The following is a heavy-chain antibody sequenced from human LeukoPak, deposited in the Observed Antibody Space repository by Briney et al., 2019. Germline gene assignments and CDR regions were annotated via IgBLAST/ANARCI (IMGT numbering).Heavy chain of an antibody. D-gene: IGHD3-22*01. CDR1: GCTFSSCA. V-gene: IGHV1-69*13. CDR2: IIPIFGTA. J-gene: IGHJ4*02. CDR3: ASAAYYYDSSGYSSYFAY. Sequence: SVTVSCTSSGCTFSSCAISWVRQAPGQGLEWMGGIIPIFGTANYSQKFQGRVTITADESTSTAYMELSRMSSEDTAVYSCASAAYYYDSSGYSSYFAYCGGAPLVVVSS.